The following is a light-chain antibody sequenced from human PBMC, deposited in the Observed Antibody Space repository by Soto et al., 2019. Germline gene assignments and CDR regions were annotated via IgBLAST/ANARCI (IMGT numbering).Light chain of an antibody. V-gene: IGKV3-20*01. J-gene: IGKJ1*01. CDR1: QSLSCGY. CDR2: GAS. Sequence: IVLTQSPGTLSLSPGESATLSCRASQSLSCGYLAWYQHTSGQAPRLLIYGASKRATGIPHMFSGSASGTDFSLTISRLEPEDFAMSYCQQYGASPWTFGQGTKVEVK. CDR3: QQYGASPWT.